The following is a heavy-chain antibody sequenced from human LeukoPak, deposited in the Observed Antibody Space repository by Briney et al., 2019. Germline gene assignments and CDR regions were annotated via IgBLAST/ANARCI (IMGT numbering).Heavy chain of an antibody. Sequence: SVKVSCKASGFTFISSAMQWVRQARGQRLEWIGWIVVGSGNTNYAQKFQERVTITRDMSTSTVYMEVSSLRSEDTAVYYCAAGYYYSSGSSYMDVWGKGTTVTISS. CDR2: IVVGSGNT. CDR3: AAGYYYSSGSSYMDV. V-gene: IGHV1-58*02. J-gene: IGHJ6*03. CDR1: GFTFISSA. D-gene: IGHD3-10*01.